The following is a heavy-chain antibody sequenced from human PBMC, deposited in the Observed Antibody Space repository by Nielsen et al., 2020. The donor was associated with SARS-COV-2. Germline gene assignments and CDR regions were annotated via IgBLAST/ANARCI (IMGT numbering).Heavy chain of an antibody. CDR2: IKLDGSEK. D-gene: IGHD5-24*01. V-gene: IGHV3-7*01. Sequence: GESLKISCAASGFTFSSDSMNWVRQAPGKGLEWVGNIKLDGSEKYYVDSVKGRFTISRDNARNTLYLQMNSLRAEDTAVYYCARDYEMGRNYYYYGMDVWGQGTTVTVSS. J-gene: IGHJ6*02. CDR1: GFTFSSDS. CDR3: ARDYEMGRNYYYYGMDV.